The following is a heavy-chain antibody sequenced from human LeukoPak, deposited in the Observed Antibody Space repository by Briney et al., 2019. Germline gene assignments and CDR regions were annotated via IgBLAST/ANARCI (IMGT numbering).Heavy chain of an antibody. CDR2: ISYDGSNK. J-gene: IGHJ4*02. CDR3: ATSRGYSYGSLFDY. Sequence: GGSLRLSCAASGFTFSSRGMHWVRQAPGKGLEWVAVISYDGSNKYYADSVKGRFTISRDNSKNTLYLQMNSLRAEDTAVYYCATSRGYSYGSLFDYWGQGTLVTVSS. D-gene: IGHD5-18*01. V-gene: IGHV3-30*03. CDR1: GFTFSSRG.